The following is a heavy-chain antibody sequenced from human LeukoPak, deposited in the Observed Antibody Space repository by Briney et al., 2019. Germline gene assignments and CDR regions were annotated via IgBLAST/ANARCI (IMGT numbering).Heavy chain of an antibody. CDR1: GGSISSYY. V-gene: IGHV4-59*01. Sequence: SETLSLTCTVSGGSISSYYWSWIRQPPGKGLEWIGYIYYSGSTNYNPSLKSRVTMSVDTSKNQFSLKLSSVTAADTAVYYCASGGSLGYCSGGSCYPEYFQHWGQGTLVTVSS. CDR3: ASGGSLGYCSGGSCYPEYFQH. CDR2: IYYSGST. D-gene: IGHD2-15*01. J-gene: IGHJ1*01.